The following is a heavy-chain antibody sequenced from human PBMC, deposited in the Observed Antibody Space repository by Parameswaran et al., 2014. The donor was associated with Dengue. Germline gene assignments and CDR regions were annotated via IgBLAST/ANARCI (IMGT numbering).Heavy chain of an antibody. CDR3: ARMTTVPYFDF. J-gene: IGHJ4*02. D-gene: IGHD4-17*01. V-gene: IGHV4-28*01. CDR2: IYSTGST. Sequence: WIRQPPGKGLEWIGYIYSTGSTYYNPSLKSRVTMPVDTSKNQFSLKLSSVTAVDTAVYYCARMTTVPYFDFWGQGTLVTVSS.